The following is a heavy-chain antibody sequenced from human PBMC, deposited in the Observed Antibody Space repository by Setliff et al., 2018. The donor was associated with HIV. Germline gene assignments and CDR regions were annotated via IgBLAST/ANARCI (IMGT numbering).Heavy chain of an antibody. CDR1: GYTFTSYG. CDR3: ARDSDNFWSGFTYNYYMDV. J-gene: IGHJ6*03. Sequence: GASVKVSCKASGYTFTSYGLSWVRQAPGQGLEWVGWISAYNGNTNYAQKLQGRVTMTTDTSSSTAYLDLRSLRSDDTAVYYCARDSDNFWSGFTYNYYMDVWGKGTTVTVSS. V-gene: IGHV1-18*01. D-gene: IGHD3-3*01. CDR2: ISAYNGNT.